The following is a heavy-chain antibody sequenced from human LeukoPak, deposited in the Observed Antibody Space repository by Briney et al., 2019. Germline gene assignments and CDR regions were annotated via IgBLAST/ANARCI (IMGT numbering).Heavy chain of an antibody. D-gene: IGHD2-21*02. V-gene: IGHV1-2*02. Sequence: ASVKVSCKASGYTFTGYYMHWVRQAPGQGLEWMGWINPNSGGTNYAQKFQGRVTMTRDTSISTAYMELSRLRSDDTAVYYCARTHCGGDCSHFDYWGQGTLVTVSS. CDR3: ARTHCGGDCSHFDY. CDR1: GYTFTGYY. J-gene: IGHJ4*02. CDR2: INPNSGGT.